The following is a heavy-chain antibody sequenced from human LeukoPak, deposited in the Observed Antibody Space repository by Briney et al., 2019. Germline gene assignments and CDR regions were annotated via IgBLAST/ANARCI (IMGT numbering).Heavy chain of an antibody. V-gene: IGHV3-23*01. CDR2: ISGSGGST. CDR3: AKDNVGITMIVVVITTPGPFDY. CDR1: GFTFSSYA. J-gene: IGHJ4*02. Sequence: GGSLRLSCAASGFTFSSYAMSWVRQAPGKGLEWVSAISGSGGSTYYADSVKGRFTISRDNSKNTLYLQMNSLRAEDTAVYYCAKDNVGITMIVVVITTPGPFDYWGQGTLVTVSS. D-gene: IGHD3-22*01.